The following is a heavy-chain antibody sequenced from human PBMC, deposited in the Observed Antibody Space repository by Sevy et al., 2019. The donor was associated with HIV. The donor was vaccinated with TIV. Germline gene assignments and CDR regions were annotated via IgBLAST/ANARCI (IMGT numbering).Heavy chain of an antibody. Sequence: GGSLRLSCAASGFNFRSYGMHWVRQAPGKGLEWVAVIWYDGLNKDYADSVKGRFTISRDNSKNMLYLQMNSLRAEDTAVYYCARGLTRPPHGMDVWGQGTTVTVSS. J-gene: IGHJ6*02. CDR3: ARGLTRPPHGMDV. V-gene: IGHV3-33*01. CDR1: GFNFRSYG. CDR2: IWYDGLNK.